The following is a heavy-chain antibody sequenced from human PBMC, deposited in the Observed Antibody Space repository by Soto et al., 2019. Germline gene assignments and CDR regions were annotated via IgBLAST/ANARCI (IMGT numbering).Heavy chain of an antibody. Sequence: GGSLRLSCAASVFTFSSYAMSWVRQAPGKGLEWVSAISGSGGSTYYADSVKGRFTISRDNSKNTLYLQMNSLKTEDTAVYYCTTDSYFTLKLVRFDYWGLGTLVTVSS. CDR1: VFTFSSYA. V-gene: IGHV3-23*01. D-gene: IGHD3-22*01. CDR2: ISGSGGST. CDR3: TTDSYFTLKLVRFDY. J-gene: IGHJ4*01.